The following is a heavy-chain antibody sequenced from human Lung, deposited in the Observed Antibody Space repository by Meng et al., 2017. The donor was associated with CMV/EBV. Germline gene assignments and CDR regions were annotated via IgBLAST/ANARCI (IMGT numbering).Heavy chain of an antibody. Sequence: SVKVSCXTSGGTFSNYPINWVRQAPGQGLEWMGRFIPMFNISGFAQRFQGRISITADTSTSTGYMELSSLTSEDTAVYFCARGLRYFDWLSPSNYYYGMDVWGQGTPVTGSS. J-gene: IGHJ6*02. CDR1: GGTFSNYP. CDR2: FIPMFNIS. V-gene: IGHV1-69*02. CDR3: ARGLRYFDWLSPSNYYYGMDV. D-gene: IGHD3-9*01.